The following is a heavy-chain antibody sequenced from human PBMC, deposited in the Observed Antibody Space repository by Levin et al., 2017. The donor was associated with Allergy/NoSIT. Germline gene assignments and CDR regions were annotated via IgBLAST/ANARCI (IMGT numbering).Heavy chain of an antibody. J-gene: IGHJ3*01. CDR2: FRDTRYT. CDR3: VRFARPAGDYDSNDSCDL. CDR1: GFTFGNYA. Sequence: GESLKISCAASGFTFGNYAMSWVRQAPGKGLEWVAGFRDTRYTNYADSVHGRLTIPSDNYRKMFYLQMNSLRADDTALYYCVRFARPAGDYDSNDSCDLWGQGTMVTVSA. D-gene: IGHD3-22*01. V-gene: IGHV3-23*01.